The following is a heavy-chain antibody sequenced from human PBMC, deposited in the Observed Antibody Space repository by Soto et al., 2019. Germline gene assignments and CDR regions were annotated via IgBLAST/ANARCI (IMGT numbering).Heavy chain of an antibody. D-gene: IGHD6-13*01. V-gene: IGHV3-30-3*01. CDR3: ARDINIAAAGTAFDY. CDR2: ISYDGSNK. CDR1: GFTFSSYA. Sequence: QVQLVESGGGVVQPGRSLRLSCAASGFTFSSYAMHWVRQAPGKGLEWVAVISYDGSNKYYADSVKGRFTIARDNSKNTLYLQMNSLRAEDTAVYYCARDINIAAAGTAFDYWGQGTLVTVSS. J-gene: IGHJ4*02.